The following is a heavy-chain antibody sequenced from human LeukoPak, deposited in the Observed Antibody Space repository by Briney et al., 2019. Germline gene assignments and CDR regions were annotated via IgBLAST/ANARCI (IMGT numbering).Heavy chain of an antibody. D-gene: IGHD2-15*01. CDR2: TYYRSKWNN. V-gene: IGHV6-1*01. Sequence: SQTLSLTCAISGDSVSSNSAVWNWIRQSPSRGLEWLGRTYYRSKWNNDYAVSGKSRIPIPPATSNNHFSLQLNSLTPEDTAVYFCARSSKDVFDYWGQGTLVTVSS. J-gene: IGHJ4*02. CDR3: ARSSKDVFDY. CDR1: GDSVSSNSAV.